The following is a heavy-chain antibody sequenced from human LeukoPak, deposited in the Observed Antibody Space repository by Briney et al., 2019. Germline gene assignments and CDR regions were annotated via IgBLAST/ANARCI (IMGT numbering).Heavy chain of an antibody. J-gene: IGHJ5*02. Sequence: EASVKVSCKVSGYTLTELSMRWVRQAPGKGLEWMGGFDPEDGETIYAQKFQGRVTMTEDTSTDTAYMELSSLRSEDTAVYYCAASSWYGRYNWFDPWGQGTLVTVSS. V-gene: IGHV1-24*01. CDR2: FDPEDGET. D-gene: IGHD6-13*01. CDR1: GYTLTELS. CDR3: AASSWYGRYNWFDP.